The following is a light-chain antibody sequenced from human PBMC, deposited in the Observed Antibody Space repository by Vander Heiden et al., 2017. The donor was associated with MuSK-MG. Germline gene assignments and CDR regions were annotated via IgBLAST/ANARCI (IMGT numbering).Light chain of an antibody. CDR1: KSVSSY. CDR2: DAS. V-gene: IGKV3-11*01. J-gene: IGKJ5*01. CDR3: QQRSNWPPAIT. Sequence: EILLTQSPATLSLSPGERATLSCRARKSVSSYLAWYQQKPGQAPRLLIYDASNRATGIPARFSGSGSGTDFTLTISSLEPEDFAVYYCQQRSNWPPAITFGQGTRLEIK.